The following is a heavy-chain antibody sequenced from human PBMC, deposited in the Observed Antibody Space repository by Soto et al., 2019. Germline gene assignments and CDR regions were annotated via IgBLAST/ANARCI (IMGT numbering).Heavy chain of an antibody. V-gene: IGHV4-59*01. D-gene: IGHD6-19*01. J-gene: IGHJ4*02. CDR2: IYYKGNT. Sequence: SETLSLTCTVSGGSISSYYWSWIRQPPGKGLEWVGYIYYKGNTYYNPSLMSRVTISVDTSKNQFSLKLSSVTAADTAVYYCARYPDPYSNGLDYWGQGALVTVSS. CDR3: ARYPDPYSNGLDY. CDR1: GGSISSYY.